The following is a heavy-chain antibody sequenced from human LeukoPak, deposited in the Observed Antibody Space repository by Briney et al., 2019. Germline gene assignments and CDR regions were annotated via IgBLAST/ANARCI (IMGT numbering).Heavy chain of an antibody. J-gene: IGHJ6*03. CDR2: IKQDGSEQ. Sequence: PGGSLRLSCAASGFTFSSYWMTWVRQAPGKGLEWVANIKQDGSEQYYVDSVTGRFTISRDNAKNSLYLQMNSLRADDTAVYYCARSLRVRGVPDYMDVWGKGTTVIISS. CDR1: GFTFSSYW. D-gene: IGHD3-10*01. CDR3: ARSLRVRGVPDYMDV. V-gene: IGHV3-7*03.